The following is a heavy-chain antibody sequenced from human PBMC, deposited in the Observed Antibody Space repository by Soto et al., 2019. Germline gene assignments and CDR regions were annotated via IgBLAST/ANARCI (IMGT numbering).Heavy chain of an antibody. CDR2: INHSGST. Sequence: ASETLSLTCAVYGGSFSGYYWSWIRQPPGKGLEWTGEINHSGSTNYNPSLKSRVTISVDTSKNQFSLKLSSVTAADTAVYYCARRFDLWGRGTLVTVSS. J-gene: IGHJ2*01. CDR1: GGSFSGYY. V-gene: IGHV4-34*01. CDR3: ARRFDL.